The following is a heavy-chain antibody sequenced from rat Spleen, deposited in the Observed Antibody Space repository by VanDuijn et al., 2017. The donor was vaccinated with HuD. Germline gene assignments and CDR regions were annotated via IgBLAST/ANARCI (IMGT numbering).Heavy chain of an antibody. D-gene: IGHD1-5*01. J-gene: IGHJ2*01. CDR3: ARLRYNPFDY. V-gene: IGHV5-29*01. CDR1: GFTFSDYY. CDR2: ISSDGRRN. Sequence: EVQLVESDGGLVQPGRSLKLSCAASGFTFSDYYMAWVRQAPTKGLEWVATISSDGRRNFYRDSVKGRFTISRDNAKSTLSLQMDSLRSDDTATYYCARLRYNPFDYWGQGVMVTVSS.